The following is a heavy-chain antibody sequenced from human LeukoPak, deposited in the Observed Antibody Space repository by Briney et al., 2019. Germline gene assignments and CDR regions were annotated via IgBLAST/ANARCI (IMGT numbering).Heavy chain of an antibody. J-gene: IGHJ3*02. CDR1: GFTFSSYW. D-gene: IGHD5-12*01. CDR3: AKVLVGWLQSDAFDI. Sequence: PGGSLRLSCAASGFTFSSYWMHWVRHTPGKGLVWVSRIKGDGSSTSYADSVKGRFTISRDNAKNTLYLQMNSLRAEDTAVYYCAKVLVGWLQSDAFDIWGQGTMVTVSS. CDR2: IKGDGSST. V-gene: IGHV3-74*01.